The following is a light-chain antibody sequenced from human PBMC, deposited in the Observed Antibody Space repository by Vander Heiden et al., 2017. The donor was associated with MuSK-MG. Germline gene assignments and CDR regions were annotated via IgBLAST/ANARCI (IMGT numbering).Light chain of an antibody. CDR2: AAS. V-gene: IGKV1-39*01. CDR3: LQTVSTPRT. Sequence: DIQMTQSPSSLSASVGDRVTITCRASQRVSTYLNWYQQKPGKAPKLLIYAASSLQSGVPSRFSGSGSGTDFTLTISGLQFEDSATYYCLQTVSTPRTFGPGTKVEIK. J-gene: IGKJ1*01. CDR1: QRVSTY.